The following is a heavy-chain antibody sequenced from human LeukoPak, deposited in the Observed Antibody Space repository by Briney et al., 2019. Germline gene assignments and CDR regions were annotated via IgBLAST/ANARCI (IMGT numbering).Heavy chain of an antibody. CDR1: GFTFSTYA. Sequence: PGVSLRLSCAASGFTFSTYAMSWVRQAPGKGLEWVSAISGSGGSTYYADSVKGRFTISRDNSKNTLYLQMNSLRAEDTAVYYCAKDHVDWGSSFDSWGQGTLVTVSS. CDR3: AKDHVDWGSSFDS. V-gene: IGHV3-23*01. J-gene: IGHJ4*02. D-gene: IGHD3-9*01. CDR2: ISGSGGST.